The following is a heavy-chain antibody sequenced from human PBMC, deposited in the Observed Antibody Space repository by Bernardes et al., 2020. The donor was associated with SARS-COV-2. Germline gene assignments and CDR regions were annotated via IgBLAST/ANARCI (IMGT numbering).Heavy chain of an antibody. Sequence: GGSLRLSCAASGFTFSDYWMTWVRQAPGRGLEWVANINEDGSEKYYVDSLKGRFTISRDNAKNSLYLQMSSLTVEDTAVYYCAKDESTANYFYWGRGTLVTVSS. CDR3: AKDESTANYFY. CDR1: GFTFSDYW. J-gene: IGHJ4*02. CDR2: INEDGSEK. V-gene: IGHV3-7*04. D-gene: IGHD4-4*01.